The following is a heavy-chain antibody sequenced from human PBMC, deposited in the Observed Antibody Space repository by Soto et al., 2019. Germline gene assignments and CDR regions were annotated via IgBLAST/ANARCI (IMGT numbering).Heavy chain of an antibody. CDR1: GYTFTSYG. J-gene: IGHJ5*02. CDR2: ISAYNGNT. V-gene: IGHV1-18*01. D-gene: IGHD6-13*01. CDR3: ARLIAAAGTPGLNWFDP. Sequence: GASVKVSCKASGYTFTSYGISWVRQAPGQGLEWMGWISAYNGNTNYAQKLQGRVTMTTDTSTSTAYMELRSLRSDDTAVYYCARLIAAAGTPGLNWFDPWGQGTLVTVSS.